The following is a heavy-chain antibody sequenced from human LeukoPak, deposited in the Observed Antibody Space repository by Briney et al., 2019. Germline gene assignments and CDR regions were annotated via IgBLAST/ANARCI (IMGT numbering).Heavy chain of an antibody. CDR1: GFTFSSYA. D-gene: IGHD1-26*01. CDR2: ISGSGRNT. V-gene: IGHV3-23*01. J-gene: IGHJ6*02. Sequence: GGSLRLSCAASGFTFSSYAMSWVRQAPGKGLEWVSVISGSGRNTYYADSVKGRFTISRDNSKNTLYLQMNSLSAEDTAMYYCAREEQAWAYGMDVWGQGTTVTVSS. CDR3: AREEQAWAYGMDV.